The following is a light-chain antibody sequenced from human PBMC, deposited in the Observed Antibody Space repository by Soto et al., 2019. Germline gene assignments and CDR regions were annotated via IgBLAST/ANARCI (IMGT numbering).Light chain of an antibody. CDR3: SSFTTSTTYV. V-gene: IGLV2-14*01. CDR1: SSDVGGYNY. Sequence: QSVLTQPPSASGSPGQSVAISCTGTSSDVGGYNYVSWYQQHPGKAPKLMIYEVSHRPSGVSNRFSGSQSANTASLTISGLQAEDEADYYCSSFTTSTTYVFGTGTKVTVL. J-gene: IGLJ1*01. CDR2: EVS.